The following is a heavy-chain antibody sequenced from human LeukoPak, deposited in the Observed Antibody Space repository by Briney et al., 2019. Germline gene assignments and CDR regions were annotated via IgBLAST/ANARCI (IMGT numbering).Heavy chain of an antibody. CDR2: IYTSGST. CDR3: ARDGWFGELLDY. D-gene: IGHD3-10*01. V-gene: IGHV4-4*07. J-gene: IGHJ4*02. CDR1: GGSISSYY. Sequence: SETVSLTCSVSGGSISSYYWSWIRQPAGKGLEWIGRIYTSGSTNYNPSLKSRVTMSVETSVETSKNQFSLKLSSVTAADTAVYYCARDGWFGELLDYWGQGTLVIVSS.